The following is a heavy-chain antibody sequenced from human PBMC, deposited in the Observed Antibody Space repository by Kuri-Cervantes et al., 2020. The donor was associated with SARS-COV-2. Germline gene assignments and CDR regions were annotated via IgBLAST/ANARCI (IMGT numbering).Heavy chain of an antibody. CDR3: ARGHYCSGGSCYYASYYYYMDV. CDR2: IYPGDSDT. CDR1: GYSFTSYW. V-gene: IGHV5-51*01. Sequence: KVSCKGSGYSFTSYWIGWVRQMPGKGLEWMGIIYPGDSDTRYSPSFQGQVTISADKSISTAYLQWSSLKASDTAVYYCARGHYCSGGSCYYASYYYYMDVWGKGTTVTVSS. D-gene: IGHD2-15*01. J-gene: IGHJ6*03.